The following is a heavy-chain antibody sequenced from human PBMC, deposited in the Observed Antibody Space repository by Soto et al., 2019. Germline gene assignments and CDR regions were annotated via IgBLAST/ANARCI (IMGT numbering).Heavy chain of an antibody. Sequence: QVQLVQSGAEVKKPGSSVKVSCKASGGTFSSYAISWVRQAPGQGLEWMGGIIPIFGTANYAQKFQGRVTITADESTSTAYMELSSLRSEDTAVYYCARDRDPYYYGSGSQGYYFDYWGQGTLVTVSS. D-gene: IGHD3-10*01. CDR1: GGTFSSYA. CDR3: ARDRDPYYYGSGSQGYYFDY. V-gene: IGHV1-69*12. CDR2: IIPIFGTA. J-gene: IGHJ4*02.